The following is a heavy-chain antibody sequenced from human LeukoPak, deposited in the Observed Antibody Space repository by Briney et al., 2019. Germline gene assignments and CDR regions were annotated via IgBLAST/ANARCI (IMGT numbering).Heavy chain of an antibody. CDR3: ARDNGGRGSSGWYPLYFDY. D-gene: IGHD6-19*01. J-gene: IGHJ4*02. V-gene: IGHV3-11*05. Sequence: GGSLRLSCAASGFTFSDYYMSWIRQAPGKGLEWVSYISSSSSYTNYADSVKGRFTISRDNAKNSLYLQMNSLRAEDTAVYYCARDNGGRGSSGWYPLYFDYWGQGTLVTVSS. CDR1: GFTFSDYY. CDR2: ISSSSSYT.